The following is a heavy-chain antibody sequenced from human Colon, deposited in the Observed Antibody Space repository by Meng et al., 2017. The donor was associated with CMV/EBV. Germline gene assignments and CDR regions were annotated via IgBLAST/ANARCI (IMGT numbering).Heavy chain of an antibody. CDR1: GGSISSNTYN. CDR2: IYYSGTT. CDR3: ARGELSFRG. Sequence: SETLSLTCSVSGGSISSNTYNWGWIRQPPGKGLGWIGSIYYSGTTYYAPSLKSRVTISVDTSKNQFSLNLTSVTAADTAVYYCARGELSFRGWGQGTLVTVSS. J-gene: IGHJ4*02. V-gene: IGHV4-39*07. D-gene: IGHD5-24*01.